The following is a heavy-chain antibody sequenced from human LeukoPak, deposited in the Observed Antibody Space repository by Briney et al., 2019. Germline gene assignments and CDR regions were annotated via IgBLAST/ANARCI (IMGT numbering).Heavy chain of an antibody. D-gene: IGHD3-22*01. CDR3: ARGWSYDSSGYYFEEAFDI. V-gene: IGHV4-61*02. CDR2: IYTSGCT. Sequence: SETLSLTCTVSGGSISSGCYYWSWIRQPAGKGLEWIGRIYTSGCTNYNPSLKSRVTISVDTSKNQFSLKLSSVTAADTAVYYCARGWSYDSSGYYFEEAFDIWGQGTMVTVSS. CDR1: GGSISSGCYY. J-gene: IGHJ3*02.